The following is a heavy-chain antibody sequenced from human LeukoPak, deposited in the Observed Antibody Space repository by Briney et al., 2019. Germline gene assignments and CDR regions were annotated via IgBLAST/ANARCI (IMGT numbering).Heavy chain of an antibody. Sequence: PGGSLRLSCAVSGFTFSTYVMIWVCEAPGRGVGWISYMCHSGGRKYYADSVKGRLTISRDDANDSLYLQMSSLRVEDTAVYYCARDLWVSGWYHGMDVWGQGTTVTVSS. V-gene: IGHV3-48*03. CDR1: GFTFSTYV. CDR2: MCHSGGRK. J-gene: IGHJ6*02. CDR3: ARDLWVSGWYHGMDV. D-gene: IGHD6-19*01.